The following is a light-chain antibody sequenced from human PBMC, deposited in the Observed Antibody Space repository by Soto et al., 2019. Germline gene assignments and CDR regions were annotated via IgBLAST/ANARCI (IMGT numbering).Light chain of an antibody. Sequence: EIVLTQSPGTLSLSPGERATLSCRASQSVTGRYLAWYQQKPGQAPRLLIHGASSRATGIPDRFSGSGSGTDFTLTISRLEPEDIAVYYCQQYARSPQTFGHGTKVEIK. CDR3: QQYARSPQT. CDR2: GAS. V-gene: IGKV3-20*01. J-gene: IGKJ1*01. CDR1: QSVTGRY.